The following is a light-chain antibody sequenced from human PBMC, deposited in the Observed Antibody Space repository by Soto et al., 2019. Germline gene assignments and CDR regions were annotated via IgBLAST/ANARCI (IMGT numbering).Light chain of an antibody. CDR2: RNN. V-gene: IGLV1-47*01. CDR3: AAWDDRLSGLV. Sequence: QSALTQPPSAAGSPGQSVTISCTGTSTDVGGYNYVSWYQQYPGKAPKLVIYRNNQRPSGVPDRISGSKSGTSASLAISGLRSEDEADYYCAAWDDRLSGLVFGRGTKLTVL. CDR1: STDVGGYNY. J-gene: IGLJ2*01.